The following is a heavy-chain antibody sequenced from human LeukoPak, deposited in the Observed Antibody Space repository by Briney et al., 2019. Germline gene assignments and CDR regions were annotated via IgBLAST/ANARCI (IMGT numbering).Heavy chain of an antibody. CDR1: GFTFSDYY. J-gene: IGHJ3*02. CDR2: ISSSGSTI. D-gene: IGHD6-19*01. CDR3: ARDRLGGTLDAFDI. V-gene: IGHV3-11*04. Sequence: GGSLRLSCAASGFTFSDYYMSWIRQAPGKGLEWVSYISSSGSTIYYADSVKGRFTISRDNAKNSLYLQMNSLRAEDTAVYYCARDRLGGTLDAFDIWGQGTMVTVSS.